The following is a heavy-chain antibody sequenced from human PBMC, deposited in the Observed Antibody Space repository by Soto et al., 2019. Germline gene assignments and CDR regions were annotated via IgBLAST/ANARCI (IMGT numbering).Heavy chain of an antibody. CDR2: IYPSAST. Sequence: QLQLQESGSGLVKPSQTLSLTCAVSGGSISSGGYSWSWIRQPPGKGLEWIGYIYPSASTDYNPSLKSRVTIALDRSTNQFSLKLSSVIAADTAVYYCARGHRFGRWGQGTRVTVSS. CDR1: GGSISSGGYS. D-gene: IGHD3-16*01. V-gene: IGHV4-30-2*01. J-gene: IGHJ4*02. CDR3: ARGHRFGR.